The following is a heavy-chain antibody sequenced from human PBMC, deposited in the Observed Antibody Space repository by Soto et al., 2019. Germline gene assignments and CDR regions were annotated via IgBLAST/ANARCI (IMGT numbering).Heavy chain of an antibody. CDR2: IYPGDSDT. CDR1: GDSFTTYW. CDR3: ATTTVTPTYWYYYGMDV. V-gene: IGHV5-51*01. Sequence: GESLKISCKGSGDSFTTYWIAWVRQMPGKGLEWMGIIYPGDSDTRYSPSFQGQVTISADKSISTAYLQWSSLKASDTAMYYCATTTVTPTYWYYYGMDVWGQGTTVTVSS. J-gene: IGHJ6*02. D-gene: IGHD4-17*01.